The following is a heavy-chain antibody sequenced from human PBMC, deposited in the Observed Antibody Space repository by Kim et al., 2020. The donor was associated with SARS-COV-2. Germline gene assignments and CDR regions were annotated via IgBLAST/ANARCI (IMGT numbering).Heavy chain of an antibody. Sequence: SETLSLTCTISGGSIRSTTYYWGWIRQPPGKGLEWIGSISDSGRNYYNPSLKSRVTISVDTSKNQLSLKLTSVTAADTAVFYCARLYSGTRPPDHWGQGILVTVAS. CDR2: ISDSGRN. D-gene: IGHD6-25*01. CDR3: ARLYSGTRPPDH. V-gene: IGHV4-39*01. J-gene: IGHJ4*02. CDR1: GGSIRSTTYY.